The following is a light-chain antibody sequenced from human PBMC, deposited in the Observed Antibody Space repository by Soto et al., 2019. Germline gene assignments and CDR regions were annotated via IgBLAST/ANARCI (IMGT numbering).Light chain of an antibody. CDR3: QQYNNWPPWT. Sequence: EIVMTQSPATLSVSPGERATLSCRASQSVSSNLAWYQQKPGQAPRLLIYGASTRATGIPDRFSGSGSETEFTLTISSLQSEDYAIYYCQQYNNWPPWTVGQGTKVDIK. CDR1: QSVSSN. J-gene: IGKJ1*01. CDR2: GAS. V-gene: IGKV3-15*01.